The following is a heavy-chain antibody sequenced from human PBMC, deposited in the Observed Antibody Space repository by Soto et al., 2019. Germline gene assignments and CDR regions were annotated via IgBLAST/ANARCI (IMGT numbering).Heavy chain of an antibody. J-gene: IGHJ4*02. D-gene: IGHD6-6*01. CDR1: GFTFSSYA. V-gene: IGHV3-30-3*01. Sequence: GGSLRLSCAASGFTFSSYAMHWVRQAPGKGLEWVAVISYDGSNKYYADSVKGRFTISRDNSKNTLYLQMNSLRSEDTAVYYCATDGAIAARPVAGPFDYWGQGTLVTVSS. CDR3: ATDGAIAARPVAGPFDY. CDR2: ISYDGSNK.